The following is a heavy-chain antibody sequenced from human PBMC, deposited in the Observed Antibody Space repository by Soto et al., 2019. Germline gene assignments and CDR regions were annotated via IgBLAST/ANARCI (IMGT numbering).Heavy chain of an antibody. V-gene: IGHV1-8*01. CDR2: MNPNSGNT. CDR1: GYTFTSYD. D-gene: IGHD6-13*01. CDR3: ARQDYSSSWYPGWDYYYGMDV. J-gene: IGHJ6*02. Sequence: ASVKVSCKASGYTFTSYDINWVRQATGQGLEWMGWMNPNSGNTGYAQKFQGRVTMTRNTSISTAYMELSSLRSEDTAVYYCARQDYSSSWYPGWDYYYGMDVWGQGTTVTVYS.